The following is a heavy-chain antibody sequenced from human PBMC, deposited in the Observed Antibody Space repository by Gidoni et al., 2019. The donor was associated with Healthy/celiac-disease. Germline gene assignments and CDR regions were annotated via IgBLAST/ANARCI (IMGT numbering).Heavy chain of an antibody. CDR3: ARMPRGGDTAIQY. J-gene: IGHJ4*02. V-gene: IGHV1-69*04. Sequence: QVQLVQSGAEVKKPGSSVKVSCKASGGTFSSYAISWVRQAPGQGLEWMGRIIPILGIANYAQKFQGRVTITADKSTSTAYMELSSLRSEDTAVYYCARMPRGGDTAIQYWGQGTLVTVSS. D-gene: IGHD5-18*01. CDR2: IIPILGIA. CDR1: GGTFSSYA.